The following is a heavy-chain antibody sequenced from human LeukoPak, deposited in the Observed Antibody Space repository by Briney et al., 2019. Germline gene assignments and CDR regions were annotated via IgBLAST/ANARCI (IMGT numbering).Heavy chain of an antibody. Sequence: SETLSLACTVSGGSISSYYWSWIRQPAGKGLEWIGRIYTSGSTNYNPSLKSRVTISVDTSKNQFSLKLSSVTAADTAVYYCARADGYGSRTKGVDYWGQGTLVTVSS. D-gene: IGHD3-10*01. V-gene: IGHV4-4*07. CDR2: IYTSGST. CDR3: ARADGYGSRTKGVDY. CDR1: GGSISSYY. J-gene: IGHJ4*02.